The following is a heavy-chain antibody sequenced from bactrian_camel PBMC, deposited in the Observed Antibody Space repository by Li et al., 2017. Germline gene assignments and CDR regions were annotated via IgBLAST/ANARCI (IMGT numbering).Heavy chain of an antibody. CDR1: GYTYSSCR. CDR3: TSAATSEKWVDFGY. CDR2: INAAGSST. Sequence: QVQLVESGGGSAQAGGSLRLSCVASGYTYSSCRKGWYRQDPGKGLEWVSTINAAGSSTYYAESVKGRFTISRDNAKNTLYLQLNGLKIEDSAIYYCTSAATSEKWVDFGYWGQGTQVTVS. V-gene: IGHV3S1*01. D-gene: IGHD3*01. J-gene: IGHJ6*01.